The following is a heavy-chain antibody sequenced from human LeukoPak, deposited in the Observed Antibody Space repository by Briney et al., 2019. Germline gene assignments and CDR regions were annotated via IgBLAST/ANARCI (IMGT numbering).Heavy chain of an antibody. Sequence: GGSLRLSCVVSGFTVSNSYISWVRQAPGKGPEWVSVICNNGRTYHANSVKGRFTISRDNSQNTVYLQMDTLRAEDTAVYYCTTIVPNVVATMVADYWGQGTLVTVSS. D-gene: IGHD5-12*01. J-gene: IGHJ4*02. CDR3: TTIVPNVVATMVADY. CDR2: ICNNGRT. V-gene: IGHV3-53*01. CDR1: GFTVSNSY.